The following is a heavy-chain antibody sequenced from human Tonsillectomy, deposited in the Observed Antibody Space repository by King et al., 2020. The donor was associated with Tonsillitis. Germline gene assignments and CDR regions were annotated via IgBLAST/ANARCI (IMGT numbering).Heavy chain of an antibody. CDR1: GFTFDDYT. V-gene: IGHV3-43*01. J-gene: IGHJ4*02. CDR2: ISWEAGST. CDR3: AKEGGMATINGDFDY. Sequence: VQLVESGGVVVQPGGSLRLSCAASGFTFDDYTMHWVRQAPGKGLEWVSLISWEAGSTYYTDSVKGRFTMSRDNSKNSLYLQMNSLRSEDTALYYCAKEGGMATINGDFDYWGQGTLVTVSS. D-gene: IGHD5-24*01.